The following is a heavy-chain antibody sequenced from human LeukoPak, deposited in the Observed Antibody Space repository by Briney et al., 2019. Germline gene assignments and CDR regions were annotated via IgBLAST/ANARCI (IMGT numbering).Heavy chain of an antibody. CDR2: INGYNGNT. J-gene: IGHJ6*03. Sequence: ASVKVSCKSSGYTFTSYGITWVRQAPGQGLEWMGWINGYNGNTNYAQKLQGRVTMTTDTSTSTAYMELRSLKSDDTAVNYCARDHRKNVVVVPDAIYYYYMDVWGEGTTVTVSS. D-gene: IGHD2-2*02. CDR3: ARDHRKNVVVVPDAIYYYYMDV. CDR1: GYTFTSYG. V-gene: IGHV1-18*01.